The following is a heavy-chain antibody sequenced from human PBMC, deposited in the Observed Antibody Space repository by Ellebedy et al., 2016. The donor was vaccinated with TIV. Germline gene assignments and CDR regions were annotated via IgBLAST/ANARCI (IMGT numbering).Heavy chain of an antibody. CDR1: GGSTSSGGYY. D-gene: IGHD3-9*01. Sequence: SETLSLXXTLSGGSTSSGGYYWSWIRQHPGKGLEWIGYIYYSGSTNYNPSLKSRVTMSVDTSKNQVSLKLNSVTAADTAVYYCASGHLPLNIWGQGTMVTVSS. V-gene: IGHV4-61*08. CDR2: IYYSGST. J-gene: IGHJ3*02. CDR3: ASGHLPLNI.